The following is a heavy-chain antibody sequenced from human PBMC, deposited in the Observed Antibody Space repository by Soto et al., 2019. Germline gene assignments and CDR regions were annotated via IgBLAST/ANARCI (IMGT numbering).Heavy chain of an antibody. V-gene: IGHV1-18*01. J-gene: IGHJ5*02. CDR3: ARGRISAAGVHWFDH. CDR2: IIADNGNT. CDR1: GYTFTSYG. D-gene: IGHD6-13*01. Sequence: ASVKVSCKASGYTFTSYGISWVRQAPGQGLEWMGWIIADNGNTNYAQKFQGRVTMTTDTSTSTAYMELRSLRSDDTAVYYCARGRISAAGVHWFDHWGQGTLVTVSS.